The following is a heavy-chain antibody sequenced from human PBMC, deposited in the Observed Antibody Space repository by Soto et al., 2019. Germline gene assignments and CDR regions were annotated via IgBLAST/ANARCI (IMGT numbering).Heavy chain of an antibody. D-gene: IGHD3-3*01. CDR2: ITTGSSYI. Sequence: GGSLRLSCAASGFTFSSYSLNWVRQAPGKGLEWVSTITTGSSYIDYVDSVKGRFTISRDDAKNSLYLQMDSLRVDDTPTYYCARGRTTLLGVVSPYDSWGQGTVDSVSS. CDR3: ARGRTTLLGVVSPYDS. CDR1: GFTFSSYS. V-gene: IGHV3-21*01. J-gene: IGHJ4*02.